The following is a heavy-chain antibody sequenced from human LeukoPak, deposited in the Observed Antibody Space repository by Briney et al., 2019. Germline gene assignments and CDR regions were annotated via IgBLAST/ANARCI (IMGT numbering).Heavy chain of an antibody. V-gene: IGHV3-20*04. CDR1: GSTFEDHG. Sequence: PGGSLRLSCAASGSTFEDHGMSWVRQVPGKGLEWAAGINWDGGSTGYADSVKGRFTISRDNAKNSLFLQMNSLRVEDTALYFCAMGDSSGWYFYYWGQGTLVTVSS. D-gene: IGHD6-19*01. J-gene: IGHJ4*02. CDR3: AMGDSSGWYFYY. CDR2: INWDGGST.